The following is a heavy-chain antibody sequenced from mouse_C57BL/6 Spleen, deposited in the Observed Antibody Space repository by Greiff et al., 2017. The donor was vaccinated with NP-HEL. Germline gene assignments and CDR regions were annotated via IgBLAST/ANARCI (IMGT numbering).Heavy chain of an antibody. CDR1: GYTFTDYY. D-gene: IGHD2-2*01. CDR3: ARERVNPSYAMDY. V-gene: IGHV1-76*01. Sequence: QVQLQQSGAELVRPGASVKLSCKASGYTFTDYYINWVKQRPGQGLEWIARIYPGSGNTYYNEKFKGKATLTAEKSSSTAYMQLSSLTSEDSAVYFCARERVNPSYAMDYWGQGTSVTVSS. CDR2: IYPGSGNT. J-gene: IGHJ4*01.